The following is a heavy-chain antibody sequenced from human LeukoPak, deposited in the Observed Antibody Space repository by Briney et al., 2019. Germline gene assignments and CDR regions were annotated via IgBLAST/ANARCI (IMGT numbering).Heavy chain of an antibody. CDR1: GGSISSYY. Sequence: PSETLSLTCTVSGGSISSYYWSWIRQPPGKGLEWIGYIYYSGSTNYNPSLKSRVTTSVDTSKNQFSLKLSSVTAADTAVYYCARVVDDTFDIWGQGTMVTVSS. V-gene: IGHV4-59*01. CDR3: ARVVDDTFDI. J-gene: IGHJ3*02. CDR2: IYYSGST. D-gene: IGHD2-15*01.